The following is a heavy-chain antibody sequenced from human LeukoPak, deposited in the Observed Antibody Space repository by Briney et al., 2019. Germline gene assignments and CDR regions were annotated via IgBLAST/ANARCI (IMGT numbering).Heavy chain of an antibody. D-gene: IGHD3-22*01. CDR3: ARASCYYDSSGYPGYYFDY. CDR1: GYTFTDYY. Sequence: GASVKVSCKASGYTFTDYYTHWVRQAPGQGLEWMGWINPNSGGTNYAQKFQGRVTMTRDTSISTAYMELSRLRSDDTAVYYCARASCYYDSSGYPGYYFDYWGQGTLVTVSS. J-gene: IGHJ4*02. V-gene: IGHV1-2*02. CDR2: INPNSGGT.